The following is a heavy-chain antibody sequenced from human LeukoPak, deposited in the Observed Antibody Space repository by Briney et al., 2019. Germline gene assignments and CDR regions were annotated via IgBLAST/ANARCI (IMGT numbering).Heavy chain of an antibody. D-gene: IGHD3-10*01. Sequence: SETLSLTCTVSGYSISSGYYWGWIRQPPGKGLEWIGSIYHSGSTYYNPSLKSRVTISVDTSKNQFSLKLSSVTAADTAVYYCAINTYYYGSGSYYPHYYYYYYMDVWGKGTTVTVSS. CDR3: AINTYYYGSGSYYPHYYYYYYMDV. CDR2: IYHSGST. V-gene: IGHV4-38-2*02. CDR1: GYSISSGYY. J-gene: IGHJ6*03.